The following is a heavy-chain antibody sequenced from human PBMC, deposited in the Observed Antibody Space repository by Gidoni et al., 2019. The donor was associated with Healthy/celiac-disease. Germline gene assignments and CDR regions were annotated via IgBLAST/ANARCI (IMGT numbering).Heavy chain of an antibody. Sequence: QVPLVESGGGVVQPGRSRRLSCAASGFTFSSYGMHWVRQAPGKGLEWVAVISYDGSNKYYADSVKGRFTISRDNSKNTLYLQMISLRAEDTAVYYCAKDHINVAGKPLHFDYWGQGTLVTVSS. CDR1: GFTFSSYG. J-gene: IGHJ4*02. D-gene: IGHD6-19*01. CDR2: ISYDGSNK. CDR3: AKDHINVAGKPLHFDY. V-gene: IGHV3-30*18.